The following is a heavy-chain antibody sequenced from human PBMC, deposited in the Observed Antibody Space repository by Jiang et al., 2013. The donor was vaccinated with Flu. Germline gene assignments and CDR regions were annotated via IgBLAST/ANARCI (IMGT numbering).Heavy chain of an antibody. CDR2: IYSGGST. J-gene: IGHJ4*02. V-gene: IGHV3-66*01. D-gene: IGHD1-26*01. CDR1: GFTVSSNY. CDR3: ARDLDGSYGFDY. Sequence: QLLESGGGLVQPGGSLRLSCAASGFTVSSNYMSWVRQAPGKGLEWVSVIYSGGSTYYADSVKGRFTISRDNSKNTLYLQMNSLRAEDTAVYYCARDLDGSYGFDYWGQGTLVTVSS.